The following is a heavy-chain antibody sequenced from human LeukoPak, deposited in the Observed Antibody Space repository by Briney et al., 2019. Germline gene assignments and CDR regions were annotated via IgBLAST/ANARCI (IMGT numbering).Heavy chain of an antibody. CDR2: ISSSGSTI. CDR1: GFTFSDYY. Sequence: GGSLRLSCAASGFTFSDYYMSWIRQAPGKGLEWVSYISSSGSTIYYADSVKGRFTISRDNAKNSLYLQMNSLRAEDTALYYCAKDRRYYYDSSGYYYDYWGQGTLVTVSS. D-gene: IGHD3-22*01. J-gene: IGHJ4*02. V-gene: IGHV3-11*01. CDR3: AKDRRYYYDSSGYYYDY.